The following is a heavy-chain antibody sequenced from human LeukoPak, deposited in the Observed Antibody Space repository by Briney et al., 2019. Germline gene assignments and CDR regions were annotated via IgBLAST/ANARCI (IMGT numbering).Heavy chain of an antibody. CDR3: VREVAPSSRKGAFDP. J-gene: IGHJ5*02. D-gene: IGHD5-12*01. CDR2: ISNSGSTM. V-gene: IGHV3-48*02. CDR1: AFTFSSYA. Sequence: GGSLRLSCAASAFTFSSYAMNWVRQAPGKGLEWISYISNSGSTMYYADSVKGRFTISRDNVRNELYLQMNSLREDDTAVFYCVREVAPSSRKGAFDPWGQGTLVTVSS.